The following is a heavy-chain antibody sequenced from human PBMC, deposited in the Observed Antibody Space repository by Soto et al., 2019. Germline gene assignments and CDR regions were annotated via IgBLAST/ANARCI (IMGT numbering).Heavy chain of an antibody. Sequence: GGSLRLSCAASGFSFSTSIMYWVRQAPGKGLEWVSSISSTGSFIYYADSLKGRFTISRDNADNSLFLQMNNLRAEDTAVYYCARLSRANYDFWSGDYYFDSWGQGTLVTVSS. J-gene: IGHJ4*02. CDR2: ISSTGSFI. CDR3: ARLSRANYDFWSGDYYFDS. CDR1: GFSFSTSI. V-gene: IGHV3-21*01. D-gene: IGHD3-3*01.